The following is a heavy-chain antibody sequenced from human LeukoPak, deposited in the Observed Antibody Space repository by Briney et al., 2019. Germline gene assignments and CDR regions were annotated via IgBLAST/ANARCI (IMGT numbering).Heavy chain of an antibody. Sequence: PGGSLRLSCAASGFTFSSYSMNWVRQAPGKGLEWVSYISSSSSTIYYADSVKGRFTISRDNAKNSLYLQMNSLRAEGTAVYYCARDWNVVVPAYDYWGQGTLVTVSS. V-gene: IGHV3-48*01. J-gene: IGHJ4*02. CDR1: GFTFSSYS. CDR3: ARDWNVVVPAYDY. CDR2: ISSSSSTI. D-gene: IGHD2-2*01.